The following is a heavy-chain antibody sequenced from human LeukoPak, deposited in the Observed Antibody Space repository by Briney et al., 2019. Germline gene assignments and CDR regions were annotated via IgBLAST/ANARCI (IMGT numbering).Heavy chain of an antibody. V-gene: IGHV3-11*01. J-gene: IGHJ4*02. D-gene: IGHD2-21*02. Sequence: GGSLRLSCAPSGFTFTDYFLGWIRQAPGKGLDWVSHISRQGDTIEYADYVKARFTIYRDNARKSLYLQMNLLRVEDTAVYFCARVRRGGDSRYFDYWGQGALVTVSS. CDR1: GFTFTDYF. CDR2: ISRQGDTI. CDR3: ARVRRGGDSRYFDY.